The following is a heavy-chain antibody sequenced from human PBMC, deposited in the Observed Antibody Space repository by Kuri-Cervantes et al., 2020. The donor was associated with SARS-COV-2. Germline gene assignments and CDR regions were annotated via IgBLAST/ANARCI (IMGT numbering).Heavy chain of an antibody. V-gene: IGHV4-4*07. CDR3: ARDSVATIEGYYYYMDV. D-gene: IGHD5-12*01. CDR2: IYTSGST. CDR1: GGSISSYY. Sequence: SETLSLTCTVSGGSISSYYWSWIRQPAGKGLEWIGRIYTSGSTNYNPSLKSRVTMSVDTSKNQFSLKLSSVTAADTAVYYCARDSVATIEGYYYYMDVWGKGTTVTVSS. J-gene: IGHJ6*03.